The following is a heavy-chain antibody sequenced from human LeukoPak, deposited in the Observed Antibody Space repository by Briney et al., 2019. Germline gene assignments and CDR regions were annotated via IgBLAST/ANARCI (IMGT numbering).Heavy chain of an antibody. Sequence: PSETLSLTCAVSGYSISSGYYWGWIRQPPGKGLEWIGSIYHSGSTYYNPSLKSRVTISVDTSKNQFSLKLSSVTAADTALYHCARAGHGFVTALPGGGWFDPWGQGTLVTVSS. CDR1: GYSISSGYY. CDR2: IYHSGST. CDR3: ARAGHGFVTALPGGGWFDP. J-gene: IGHJ5*02. D-gene: IGHD2-21*02. V-gene: IGHV4-38-2*01.